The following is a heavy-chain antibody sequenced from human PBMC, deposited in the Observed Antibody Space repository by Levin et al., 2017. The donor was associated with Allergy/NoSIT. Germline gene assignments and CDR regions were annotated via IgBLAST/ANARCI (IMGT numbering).Heavy chain of an antibody. J-gene: IGHJ4*02. Sequence: GGSLRLSCAASGFTFSSYAMSWVRQAPGKGLEWVSAISGSGGSTYYADSVKGRFTISRDNSKNTLYLQMNSLRAEDTAVYYCAKDLKGYYDFWSGYLLPDYWGQGTLVTVSS. CDR1: GFTFSSYA. V-gene: IGHV3-23*01. CDR2: ISGSGGST. D-gene: IGHD3-3*01. CDR3: AKDLKGYYDFWSGYLLPDY.